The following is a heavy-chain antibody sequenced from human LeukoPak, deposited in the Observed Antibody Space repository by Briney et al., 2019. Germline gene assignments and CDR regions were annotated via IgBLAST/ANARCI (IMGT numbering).Heavy chain of an antibody. CDR2: IYYSGNT. D-gene: IGHD5-12*01. Sequence: SETLSLTCTVSGGSISSSTYYWGWLRQPPGKGLEWIVSIYYSGNTYYNPSLKSRGTISVDTSKNQFSLKVSSVTAADTAVYYCARQAPRYSGYDRLLHFDPWGQGTLVTVSS. V-gene: IGHV4-39*01. CDR1: GGSISSSTYY. J-gene: IGHJ5*02. CDR3: ARQAPRYSGYDRLLHFDP.